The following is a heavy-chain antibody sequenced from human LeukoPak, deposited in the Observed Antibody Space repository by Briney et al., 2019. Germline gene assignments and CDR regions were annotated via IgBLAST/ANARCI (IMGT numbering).Heavy chain of an antibody. CDR1: GFTFSNYG. CDR3: AKSVAASYYYMDV. CDR2: IVGSGGNT. Sequence: GGSLRLSCAASGFTFSNYGMCWVRQAPGKGLEWVSAIVGSGGNTYSADSVKGRFTISRDNSKNTLYLQMSSLRSDDSAVYYCAKSVAASYYYMDVWGKGTTVTVSS. D-gene: IGHD4-23*01. J-gene: IGHJ6*03. V-gene: IGHV3-23*01.